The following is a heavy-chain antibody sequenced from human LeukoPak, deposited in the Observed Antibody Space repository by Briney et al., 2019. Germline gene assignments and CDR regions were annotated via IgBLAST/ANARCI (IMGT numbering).Heavy chain of an antibody. CDR2: ISYDGSNK. CDR3: AKRLEAVAGYFDY. V-gene: IGHV3-30*18. D-gene: IGHD6-19*01. CDR1: GFTFSSYG. J-gene: IGHJ4*02. Sequence: GGSLSLSCAASGFTFSSYGIHWVCQAPGKGLEWVAVISYDGSNKHYANSAKGRFTISRDKSKNSLSLQMNSLRLEDTAVYYCAKRLEAVAGYFDYWGQGTLVTVSS.